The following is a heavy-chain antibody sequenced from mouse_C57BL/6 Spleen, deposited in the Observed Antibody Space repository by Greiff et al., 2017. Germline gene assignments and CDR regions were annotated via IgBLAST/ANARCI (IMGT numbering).Heavy chain of an antibody. V-gene: IGHV5-6*01. CDR2: ISSGGSYT. J-gene: IGHJ4*01. D-gene: IGHD2-5*01. CDR3: ARHEDYSNYVNAMDY. Sequence: EVKLVESGGDLVKPGGSLKLSCAASGFTFSSYGMSWVRQTPDKRLEWVATISSGGSYTYYPDSVKGRFTISRDNAKNTLYLQMSSLKSEDTAMYYCARHEDYSNYVNAMDYWGQGTSVTVSS. CDR1: GFTFSSYG.